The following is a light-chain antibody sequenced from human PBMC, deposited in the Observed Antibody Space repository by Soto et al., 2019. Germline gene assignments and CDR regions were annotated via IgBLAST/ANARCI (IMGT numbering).Light chain of an antibody. CDR3: QQYGSATWT. J-gene: IGKJ1*01. Sequence: IGVTQSAATLSLSPGESATLSCRASPRVXSSYLAWYQQKPGQAPRLLXDGASSRATGSPDRLSGSGSGTDFTLTISRLDPEDFEVYYCQQYGSATWTFGQGTKVDIK. V-gene: IGKV3-20*01. CDR1: PRVXSSY. CDR2: GAS.